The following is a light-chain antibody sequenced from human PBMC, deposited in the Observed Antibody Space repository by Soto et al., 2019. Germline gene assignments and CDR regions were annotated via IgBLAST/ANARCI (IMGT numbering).Light chain of an antibody. V-gene: IGKV1D-8*03. CDR2: AAS. J-gene: IGKJ3*01. Sequence: VIWMTQSPSLLCASTGDRVTISCRMSQGIRSYLAWYQQKPGKAPELLXYAASTLQSGVPSRSSGRGSGTEFTLTISSLQSEDFAVYYCQQRSNWPPTFGPGTKVDIK. CDR1: QGIRSY. CDR3: QQRSNWPPT.